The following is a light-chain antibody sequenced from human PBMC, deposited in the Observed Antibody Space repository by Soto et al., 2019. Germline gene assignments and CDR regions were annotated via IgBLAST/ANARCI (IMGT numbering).Light chain of an antibody. CDR3: QKYNSAPLT. V-gene: IGKV1-27*01. J-gene: IGKJ1*01. CDR2: VAS. Sequence: DIQMTQSQSSLSASVGERDTITCRASQGISIYLAWFQQQPGKVPKLLIYVASTLQSGVPSRFSGSGSGTDFTLTISSLQTEDFATYYCQKYNSAPLTFGHGTKVEIK. CDR1: QGISIY.